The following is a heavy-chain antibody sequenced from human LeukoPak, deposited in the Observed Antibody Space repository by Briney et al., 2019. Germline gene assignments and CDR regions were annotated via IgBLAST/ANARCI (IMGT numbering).Heavy chain of an antibody. V-gene: IGHV5-51*01. D-gene: IGHD2-2*01. J-gene: IGHJ4*02. Sequence: ESLQIPCRCSGYNFNTYWIGWVRHLPGKGLEWMGIIYPGDSDTRYSPSFQGQVTMSADKSINPAYLQWSSLKASDTAMYYCARRQGCSSTSCPPDYWGQGTLVTVSS. CDR3: ARRQGCSSTSCPPDY. CDR1: GYNFNTYW. CDR2: IYPGDSDT.